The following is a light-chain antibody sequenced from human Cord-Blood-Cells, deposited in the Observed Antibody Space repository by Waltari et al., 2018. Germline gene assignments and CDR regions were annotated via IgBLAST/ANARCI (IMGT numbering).Light chain of an antibody. Sequence: EIVLTHPPVTLSLPPGERATPSCRASLCVSSYFACYQQKPGQAPRLLSFDASNRATGIPASFSGTGSETDVTPAISSIEPESFAVYYCQQRSNWPSWTSSQGTKVEI. V-gene: IGKV3-11*01. CDR3: QQRSNWPSWT. CDR1: LCVSSY. J-gene: IGKJ1*01. CDR2: DAS.